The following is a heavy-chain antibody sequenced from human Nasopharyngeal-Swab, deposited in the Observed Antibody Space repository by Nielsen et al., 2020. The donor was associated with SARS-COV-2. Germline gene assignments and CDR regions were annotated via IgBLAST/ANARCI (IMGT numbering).Heavy chain of an antibody. Sequence: GEYLKTSCRASGFTFGDYAMRWFRQAPGKGLEWVGFIRSKAYGGTTEYAASVKGRFTISRDDSKSIAYLQMNSLKTEHTAVYYCTRDQAYYDILTGSDWGQGTLVTVSS. CDR2: IRSKAYGGTT. D-gene: IGHD3-9*01. CDR1: GFTFGDYA. V-gene: IGHV3-49*03. CDR3: TRDQAYYDILTGSD. J-gene: IGHJ4*02.